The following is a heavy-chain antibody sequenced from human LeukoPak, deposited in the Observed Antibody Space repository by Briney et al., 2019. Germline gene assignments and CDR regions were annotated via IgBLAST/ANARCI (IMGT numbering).Heavy chain of an antibody. Sequence: GGSLRLSCAASGFTFSSYAMHWVRQAPGKGLEWVAVISYDGSNKYYADSVKGRFTISRDNSKNTLYLQMSSLRAEDTAVYYCARDLGRAFDIWGQGTMVTVSS. J-gene: IGHJ3*02. V-gene: IGHV3-30-3*01. CDR2: ISYDGSNK. CDR1: GFTFSSYA. CDR3: ARDLGRAFDI.